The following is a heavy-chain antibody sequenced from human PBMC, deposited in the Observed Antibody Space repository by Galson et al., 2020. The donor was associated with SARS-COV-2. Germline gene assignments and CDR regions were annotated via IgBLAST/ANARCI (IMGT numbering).Heavy chain of an antibody. Sequence: GGSLRLSCSASGFTFSSYAIHWVRQAPGKGLEYVSAISSNGGSTYYADSVKGRFTISRDSSKNTLYLQMSSLRPEDTAVYYCVKDRTDYFDYRGAFDIWGQGTLVTVSS. CDR3: VKDRTDYFDYRGAFDI. V-gene: IGHV3-64D*06. CDR2: ISSNGGST. J-gene: IGHJ3*02. CDR1: GFTFSSYA. D-gene: IGHD4-17*01.